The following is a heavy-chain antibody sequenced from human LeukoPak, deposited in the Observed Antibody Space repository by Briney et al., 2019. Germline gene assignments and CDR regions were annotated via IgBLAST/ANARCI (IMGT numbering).Heavy chain of an antibody. D-gene: IGHD2-21*02. CDR1: GFTFSTYW. J-gene: IGHJ4*02. CDR2: INSDGSST. Sequence: GGFLRLSCAASGFTFSTYWMHWVRQAPGKGLVWVSHINSDGSSTNYADSVKGRFTISRDNAKNTLYLQMNSLRAEDTAVYYCAGPMTEIDYWGQGTLVTVSP. CDR3: AGPMTEIDY. V-gene: IGHV3-74*01.